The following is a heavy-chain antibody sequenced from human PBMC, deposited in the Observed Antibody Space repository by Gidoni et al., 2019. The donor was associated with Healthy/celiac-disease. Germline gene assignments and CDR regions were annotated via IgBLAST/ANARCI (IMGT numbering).Heavy chain of an antibody. V-gene: IGHV4-59*01. CDR1: GGSISSYY. D-gene: IGHD3-16*01. CDR2: LYYSGST. J-gene: IGHJ4*02. CDR3: ARSPWAGFDY. Sequence: QVQLQESGPGLVKPPATLSLTCTVSGGSISSYYWSWIRQPPGKRLEWIGYLYYSGSTNYNPSLKSRVTISVDTSKNQCSLKLSSVTAADTAVYYCARSPWAGFDYWGQGTLVTVSS.